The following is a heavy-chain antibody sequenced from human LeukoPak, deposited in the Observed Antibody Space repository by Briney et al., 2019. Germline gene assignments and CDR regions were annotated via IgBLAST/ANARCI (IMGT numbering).Heavy chain of an antibody. CDR2: MYYSGST. J-gene: IGHJ4*02. D-gene: IGHD3-22*01. Sequence: SETLSLTCSVSGGSITGSSYYWARIRQPPGKGLEWIGSMYYSGSTYYNSSLKSRVTISEDTSKNQFSLKLTSVTAADTAVYYCARQYYDSTGYYYFDYWGQGTLVTVSS. CDR1: GGSITGSSYY. V-gene: IGHV4-39*01. CDR3: ARQYYDSTGYYYFDY.